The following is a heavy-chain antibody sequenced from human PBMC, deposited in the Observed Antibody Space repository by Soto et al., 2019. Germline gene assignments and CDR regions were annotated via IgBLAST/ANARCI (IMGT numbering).Heavy chain of an antibody. Sequence: PSETLSLTCTVSGGSVSSGSYYWSWIRQPPGKGLEWIGYIYYSGSTNYNPSLKSRVTISVDTSKNQFSLKLSSVTAADTAVYYCARDRILCSSTSCFGMDVWGQGTTVTVSS. CDR3: ARDRILCSSTSCFGMDV. J-gene: IGHJ6*02. V-gene: IGHV4-61*01. CDR2: IYYSGST. D-gene: IGHD2-2*01. CDR1: GGSVSSGSYY.